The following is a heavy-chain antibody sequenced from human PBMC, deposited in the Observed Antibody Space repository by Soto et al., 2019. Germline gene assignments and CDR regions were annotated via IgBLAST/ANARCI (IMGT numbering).Heavy chain of an antibody. CDR1: GYTFTSYG. V-gene: IGHV1-18*01. Sequence: QVQLVQSGAEVKKPGASVKVSCKASGYTFTSYGISWVRQAPGQGLEWMGWISAYNGNTNYAQKLQGRVTMTTDTSTRTAYMELRSLRCDDTAVYYSARDGALLENYFSYGMDVWGQGTTVTVS. CDR3: ARDGALLENYFSYGMDV. D-gene: IGHD1-1*01. CDR2: ISAYNGNT. J-gene: IGHJ6*02.